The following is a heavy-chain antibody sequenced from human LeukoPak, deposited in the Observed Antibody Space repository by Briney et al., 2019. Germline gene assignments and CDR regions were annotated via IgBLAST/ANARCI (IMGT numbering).Heavy chain of an antibody. J-gene: IGHJ4*02. CDR2: IYYSGTT. D-gene: IGHD3-22*01. CDR3: AGIYDTPRGF. Sequence: SETLSLTCTVSGGSISNSRYYWGWIRQPPGKGLEWIGSIYYSGTTYHNPSLKSRLTISVDTTKNQFSVRLSSVTAADTAVYHCAGIYDTPRGFWGRGTLVTVSS. V-gene: IGHV4-39*01. CDR1: GGSISNSRYY.